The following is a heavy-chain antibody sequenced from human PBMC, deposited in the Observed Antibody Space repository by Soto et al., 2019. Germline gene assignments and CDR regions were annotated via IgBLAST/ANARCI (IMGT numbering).Heavy chain of an antibody. V-gene: IGHV1-69*13. Sequence: SVKVSCKASGGTFSSYAISWVRQAPGQGLEWMGGIIPIFGTANYAQKFQGRVTITADESTSTAYMELSSLRSEDTAVYYCARVQVGWGDRRYYDSSGYYYYYGMDVWGQGTTVTAP. CDR2: IIPIFGTA. CDR1: GGTFSSYA. D-gene: IGHD3-22*01. CDR3: ARVQVGWGDRRYYDSSGYYYYYGMDV. J-gene: IGHJ6*02.